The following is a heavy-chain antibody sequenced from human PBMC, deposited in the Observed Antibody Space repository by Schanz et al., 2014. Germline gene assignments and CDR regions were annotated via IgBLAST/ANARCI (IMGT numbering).Heavy chain of an antibody. V-gene: IGHV4-4*07. CDR3: ARGGYCSRTSCYFKGGWFDP. CDR1: GGSISSFY. J-gene: IGHJ5*02. CDR2: IYTNGST. Sequence: QVQLQESGPGLVKPSETLSLTCTVSGGSISSFYWSWIRQPAGKGLEWIGRIYTNGSTNDNPSLKSRVTISVDTSKNQFALKLSSVTAADTAVYYCARGGYCSRTSCYFKGGWFDPWGQGTLVTVSS. D-gene: IGHD2-2*01.